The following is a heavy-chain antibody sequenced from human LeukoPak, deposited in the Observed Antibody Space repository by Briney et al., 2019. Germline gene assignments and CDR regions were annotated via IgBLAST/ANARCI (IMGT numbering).Heavy chain of an antibody. CDR2: ICDYNGNT. CDR3: GSDWTIRTRSVAAAGY. V-gene: IGHV1-18*01. J-gene: IGHJ4*02. D-gene: IGHD6-13*01. CDR1: GYTFTSYD. Sequence: GASVKASFKASGYTFTSYDISWVRQAPGQGLEWMGWICDYNGNTNYAQQLQGRVTMTTDTSPSADYKELRSLRSDHTARYYCGSDWTIRTRSVAAAGYWGQGTLVSVPS.